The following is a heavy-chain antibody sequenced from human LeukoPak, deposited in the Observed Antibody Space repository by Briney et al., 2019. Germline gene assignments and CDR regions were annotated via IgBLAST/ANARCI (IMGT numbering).Heavy chain of an antibody. CDR3: ARVLATVTPLAYYYYGMDV. J-gene: IGHJ6*02. CDR2: ISYDGSNK. Sequence: PGGSLRLSCAASGFTFSSYGMHWVRQAPGKGLEWVAVISYDGSNKYYADSVKGRFTISRDNSKNTLYLQMNSLRAEDTAVYYCARVLATVTPLAYYYYGMDVWGQGTTVTVSS. D-gene: IGHD4-17*01. CDR1: GFTFSSYG. V-gene: IGHV3-30*03.